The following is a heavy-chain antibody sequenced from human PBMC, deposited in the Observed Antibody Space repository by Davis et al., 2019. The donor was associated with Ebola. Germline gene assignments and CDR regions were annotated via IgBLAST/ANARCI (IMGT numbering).Heavy chain of an antibody. Sequence: AASVKVSCKASGYTFTSYGISWVRQAPGQGLEWMGWISAYNGNTNYAQKLQGRVTITRDTSASTAYMELSSLRSEDTAVYYCARVGRIRPAPGGMDVWGQGTTVTVSS. CDR3: ARVGRIRPAPGGMDV. V-gene: IGHV1-18*01. CDR2: ISAYNGNT. J-gene: IGHJ6*02. CDR1: GYTFTSYG. D-gene: IGHD1-14*01.